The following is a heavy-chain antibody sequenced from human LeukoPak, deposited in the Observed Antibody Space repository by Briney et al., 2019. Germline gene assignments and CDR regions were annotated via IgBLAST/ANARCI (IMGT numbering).Heavy chain of an antibody. CDR1: GGSISSYY. D-gene: IGHD6-13*01. V-gene: IGHV4-4*07. CDR2: MYSDGST. Sequence: SETLSLTCTVSGGSISSYYWSWNRQPPGKGLEWIGRMYSDGSTNYNPLLNSRVTMSVDTSKKHFSLRLNSVTAAETAVYYCATYDQKLAFDNWGQGTLGTVSS. J-gene: IGHJ4*02. CDR3: ATYDQKLAFDN.